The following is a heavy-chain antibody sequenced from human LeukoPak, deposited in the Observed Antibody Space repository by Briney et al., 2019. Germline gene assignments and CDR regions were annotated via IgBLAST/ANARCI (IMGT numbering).Heavy chain of an antibody. Sequence: SVKASCKASGGTFSSYAISWVRQAPGQGLEWMGGIIPIFGTANYAQKFQGRVTITTDESTSTAYMELSSLRSEDTAVYYCARDRTSLGYCSGGSCRYDAFDIWGQGTMVTVSS. V-gene: IGHV1-69*05. CDR2: IIPIFGTA. J-gene: IGHJ3*02. D-gene: IGHD2-15*01. CDR1: GGTFSSYA. CDR3: ARDRTSLGYCSGGSCRYDAFDI.